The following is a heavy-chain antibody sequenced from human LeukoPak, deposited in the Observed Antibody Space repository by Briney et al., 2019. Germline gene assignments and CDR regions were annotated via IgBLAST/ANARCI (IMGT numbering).Heavy chain of an antibody. CDR3: SRHVESLSGYFDD. CDR2: IRSKANNYAT. Sequence: GGSLKLSCAASGFTFSGSAMHWVRQASGKGLEWVARIRSKANNYATAYAASVKGRFTISRDDSKNTAYLQMNSLKTEDTAVYYCSRHVESLSGYFDDWGQGTLVTVSS. V-gene: IGHV3-73*01. D-gene: IGHD3-16*02. J-gene: IGHJ4*02. CDR1: GFTFSGSA.